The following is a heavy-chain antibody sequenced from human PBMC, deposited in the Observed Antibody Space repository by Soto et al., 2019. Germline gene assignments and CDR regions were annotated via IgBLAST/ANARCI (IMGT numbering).Heavy chain of an antibody. CDR2: ISYDGSNK. J-gene: IGHJ4*02. V-gene: IGHV3-30*18. CDR1: GFTFSSYG. Sequence: QVQLVESGGGVVQPGRSLRLSCAASGFTFSSYGMHWVRQAPGKGLEGVAVISYDGSNKYYADSVKGRFTISRDNSKNTLYLQMNSLRAEDTAVYYCAKGLEYYYDSSGYPFGFDYWGQGTLVTVSS. CDR3: AKGLEYYYDSSGYPFGFDY. D-gene: IGHD3-22*01.